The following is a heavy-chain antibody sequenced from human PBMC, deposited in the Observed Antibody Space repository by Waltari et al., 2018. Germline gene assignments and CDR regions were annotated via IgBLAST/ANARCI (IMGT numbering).Heavy chain of an antibody. CDR3: AVPSSSLYWYFDL. V-gene: IGHV4-34*01. CDR1: GGSFSGYY. J-gene: IGHJ2*01. D-gene: IGHD6-19*01. Sequence: QVQLQQWGAGLLKPSETLSLTCAVYGGSFSGYYWSWIRQPPGKGLEWIGEINHSGSTNDNPSLKSRVTISVDTSKNQFSLKLSSVTAADTAVYYCAVPSSSLYWYFDLWGRGTLVTVSS. CDR2: INHSGST.